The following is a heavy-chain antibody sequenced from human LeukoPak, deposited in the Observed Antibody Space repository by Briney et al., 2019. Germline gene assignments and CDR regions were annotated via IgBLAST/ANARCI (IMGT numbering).Heavy chain of an antibody. V-gene: IGHV3-33*06. D-gene: IGHD3-22*01. J-gene: IGHJ4*02. CDR1: GFTFSSYG. CDR2: IWYDGSDK. Sequence: GGSLRLSCTASGFTFSSYGMHWVRQAPGKGLEWLTIIWYDGSDKYYADSVKGRFTISRDNSKNTLYLQMNSLRAEDTAVYYCGKDLGSNGNYLDRVDYWGQGTRVTVSS. CDR3: GKDLGSNGNYLDRVDY.